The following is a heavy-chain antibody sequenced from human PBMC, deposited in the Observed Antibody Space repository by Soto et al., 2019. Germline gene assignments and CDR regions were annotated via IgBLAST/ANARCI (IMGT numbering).Heavy chain of an antibody. D-gene: IGHD1-1*01. V-gene: IGHV3-74*01. CDR3: ARGPRVSSTGTGAH. J-gene: IGHJ4*02. CDR2: ISDDGSTA. Sequence: GESLKISCAVSGFTFSAYWMHWVRQVPGKGLTWVSRISDDGSTATYADSVKGRFIISRDNAKNTLYLEMNTLRADDSGLYYCARGPRVSSTGTGAHWGRGTLVTVSS. CDR1: GFTFSAYW.